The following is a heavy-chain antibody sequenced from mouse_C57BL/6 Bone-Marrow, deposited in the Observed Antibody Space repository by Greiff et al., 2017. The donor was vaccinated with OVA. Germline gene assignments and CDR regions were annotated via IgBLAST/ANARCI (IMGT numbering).Heavy chain of an antibody. V-gene: IGHV1-69*01. CDR1: GYTFTSYW. J-gene: IGHJ2*01. D-gene: IGHD4-1*01. Sequence: QVQLQQPGAELVMPGASVKLSCKASGYTFTSYWMHWVKQRPGQGLEWIGEIDPSDSYTNYNQKFKGKSTLPVDKSSSTAYMQLSSLTSEDSAVYYCARTGTGTDFDYWGQGTTLTVSS. CDR3: ARTGTGTDFDY. CDR2: IDPSDSYT.